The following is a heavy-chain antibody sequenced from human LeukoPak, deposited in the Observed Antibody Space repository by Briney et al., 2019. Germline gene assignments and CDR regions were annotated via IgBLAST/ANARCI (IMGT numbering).Heavy chain of an antibody. Sequence: SQTLSLTCTVSGGSISSGSYYWSWIRQPAGKGLEWIGRIYTSGSTNYNPSLKSRVTISVDTSKNQFSLKLTSVTAADTAVYYCARDLYYYDSSGYYLWGFDIWGQGTMVTVSS. CDR1: GGSISSGSYY. V-gene: IGHV4-61*02. CDR2: IYTSGST. CDR3: ARDLYYYDSSGYYLWGFDI. J-gene: IGHJ3*02. D-gene: IGHD3-22*01.